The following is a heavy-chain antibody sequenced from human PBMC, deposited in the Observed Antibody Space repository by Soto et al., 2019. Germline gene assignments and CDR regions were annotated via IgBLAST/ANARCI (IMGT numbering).Heavy chain of an antibody. CDR2: INHSGST. J-gene: IGHJ5*02. Sequence: TSETLSLTCAVYGGSFSGYYWSWIRQPPGKGLEWIGEINHSGSTNYNPSLKSRVTISVDTSKNQFSLKLSSVTAADTAVYYCARGVLYYDFWSGYYTSPHWLDPWGQGTLVTVSS. V-gene: IGHV4-34*01. D-gene: IGHD3-3*01. CDR3: ARGVLYYDFWSGYYTSPHWLDP. CDR1: GGSFSGYY.